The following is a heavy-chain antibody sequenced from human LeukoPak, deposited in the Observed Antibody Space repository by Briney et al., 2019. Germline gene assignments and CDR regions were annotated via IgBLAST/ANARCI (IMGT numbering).Heavy chain of an antibody. CDR2: IYHSGST. CDR3: ARDPIDYYDSSGPSRKPYFDY. Sequence: SETLSLTCAVSGYSISSGYYWGWIRQPPGKGLEWIGSIYHSGSTYYNPSLKRRVTISVDTSKNQFSLKLSSVTAADTAVYYCARDPIDYYDSSGPSRKPYFDYWGQGTLVTVSS. J-gene: IGHJ4*02. CDR1: GYSISSGYY. D-gene: IGHD3-22*01. V-gene: IGHV4-38-2*02.